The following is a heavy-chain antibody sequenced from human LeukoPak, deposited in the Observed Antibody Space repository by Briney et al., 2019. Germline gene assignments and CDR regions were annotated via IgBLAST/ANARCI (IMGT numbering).Heavy chain of an antibody. V-gene: IGHV1-8*01. CDR3: ARVGSYYYDSSGPPPDY. CDR1: GYTFTSYD. J-gene: IGHJ4*02. CDR2: MNPNSGNT. Sequence: GASVKVSCKASGYTFTSYDINWVRQATGQGPEWMGWMNPNSGNTGYAQKFQGRVTMTRNTSISTAYMELSSLRSEDTAVYYCARVGSYYYDSSGPPPDYWGQGTLVTVSS. D-gene: IGHD3-22*01.